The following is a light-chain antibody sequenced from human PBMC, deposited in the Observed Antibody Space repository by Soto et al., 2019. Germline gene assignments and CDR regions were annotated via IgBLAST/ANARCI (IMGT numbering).Light chain of an antibody. CDR2: DAS. Sequence: DIQMTQSPSSLPASVGDRVTITCQASQDISNYLNWYQQKPGKAPKLLIYDASNLETGVPSRFSGSGSGTDFTFTISSLQPEDIATYYCQQYDSSTITFGQGTRLEIK. J-gene: IGKJ5*01. CDR3: QQYDSSTIT. V-gene: IGKV1-33*01. CDR1: QDISNY.